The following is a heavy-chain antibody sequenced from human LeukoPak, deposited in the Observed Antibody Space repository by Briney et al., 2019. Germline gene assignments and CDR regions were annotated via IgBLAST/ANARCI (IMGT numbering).Heavy chain of an antibody. J-gene: IGHJ4*02. CDR3: ARGAAAGSTRNFDY. Sequence: ASETLSLTCTVSGGSISSHYWSWIRQPPGKGLEWIGYIYYSGSTNYNPSLKSRVTISVDTSKNQFSLKLSSVTAAATAVYYCARGAAAGSTRNFDYWGQGTLVTVSS. V-gene: IGHV4-59*11. D-gene: IGHD6-13*01. CDR1: GGSISSHY. CDR2: IYYSGST.